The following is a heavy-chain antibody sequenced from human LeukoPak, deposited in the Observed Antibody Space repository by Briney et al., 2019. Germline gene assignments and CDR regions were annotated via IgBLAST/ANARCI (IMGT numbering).Heavy chain of an antibody. D-gene: IGHD2-2*01. Sequence: PGRSLRLSCAASGFTFSSYAMHWVRQAPGKGLEWVAVISYDGSNKYYADSVKGRFTISRDNAKNSLYLQMNSLRAEDTAVYYCARGSSPFDYWAREPWSPSPQ. J-gene: IGHJ4*02. CDR1: GFTFSSYA. CDR3: ARGSSPFDY. CDR2: ISYDGSNK. V-gene: IGHV3-30*04.